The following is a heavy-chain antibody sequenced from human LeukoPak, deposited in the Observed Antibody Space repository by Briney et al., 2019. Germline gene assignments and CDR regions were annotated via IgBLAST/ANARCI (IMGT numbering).Heavy chain of an antibody. J-gene: IGHJ4*02. Sequence: GSVKVSCKASGYTFSSYGISWVRQAPGQGLEWMGWINAYNGNTNYAQMLQGRVTMTTDTSTTTAYMELRSLRSDDTAVYYCARWAGRLISSSWLEYWGQGTLVTVSS. CDR3: ARWAGRLISSSWLEY. D-gene: IGHD6-13*01. V-gene: IGHV1-18*01. CDR2: INAYNGNT. CDR1: GYTFSSYG.